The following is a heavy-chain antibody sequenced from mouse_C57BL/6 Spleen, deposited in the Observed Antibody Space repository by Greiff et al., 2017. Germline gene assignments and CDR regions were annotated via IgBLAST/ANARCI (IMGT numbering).Heavy chain of an antibody. V-gene: IGHV1-19*01. CDR1: GYTFTDYC. J-gene: IGHJ3*01. Sequence: EVQVVESGPVLVKPGASVKMSCKASGYTFTDYCMNWVKQSHGKSLEWIGVINPYNGGTSYNQKFKGKATLTVDKTSSTAYMELNSLTSEDSAVYYCAQRAIYDGYPFAYWGQGTLVTVSA. CDR2: INPYNGGT. D-gene: IGHD2-3*01. CDR3: AQRAIYDGYPFAY.